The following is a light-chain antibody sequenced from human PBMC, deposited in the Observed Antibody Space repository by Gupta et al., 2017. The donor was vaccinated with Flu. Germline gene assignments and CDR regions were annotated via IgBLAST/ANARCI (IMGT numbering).Light chain of an antibody. V-gene: IGLV2-14*01. Sequence: QSALTQPASVSGSPGQSITISCTGTSSDVGGYNYVPWYQQHPGKAPKLMIYEVSNRPSGVSNRFSGSKSGNTASLTISGLQAEDEADYYCRSYTSSSTLDVFGTGTKVTVL. CDR2: EVS. J-gene: IGLJ1*01. CDR1: SSDVGGYNY. CDR3: RSYTSSSTLDV.